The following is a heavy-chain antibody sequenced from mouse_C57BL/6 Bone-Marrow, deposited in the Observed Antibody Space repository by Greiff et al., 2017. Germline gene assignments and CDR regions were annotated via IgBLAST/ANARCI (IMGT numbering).Heavy chain of an antibody. CDR2: IRNKANGYTT. D-gene: IGHD1-1*01. J-gene: IGHJ4*01. CDR3: GRCYEDYYAMDY. CDR1: GFTFTDYY. Sequence: EVKLMESGGGLVQPGGSLSLSCAASGFTFTDYYMSWVRQPPGKALEWLGFIRNKANGYTTEYSVSVKGRFTISRDNSQSILYLQMNARRAEDSATYYCGRCYEDYYAMDYWGQGTSVTVAS. V-gene: IGHV7-3*01.